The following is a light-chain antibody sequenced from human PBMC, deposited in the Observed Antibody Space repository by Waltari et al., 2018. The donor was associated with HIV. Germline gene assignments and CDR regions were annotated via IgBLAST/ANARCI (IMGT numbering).Light chain of an antibody. CDR1: KIGSRS. Sequence: SYVLTQPPSVSLAPGETATITCRGDKIGSRSVHWYQQKPGQAPVVVIYYDGDRPSGIPERFSGANSGNTATLTISRVEAGDEADYFCQLYHGATDQVVFGGGTKLTVL. V-gene: IGLV3-21*04. CDR3: QLYHGATDQVV. J-gene: IGLJ2*01. CDR2: YDG.